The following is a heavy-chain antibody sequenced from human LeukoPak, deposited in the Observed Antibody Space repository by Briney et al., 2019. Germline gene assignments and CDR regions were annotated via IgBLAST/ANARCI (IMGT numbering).Heavy chain of an antibody. CDR1: GGSFSGYY. CDR3: ARLVLRYFRPSYYFDY. CDR2: INHSGST. D-gene: IGHD3-9*01. V-gene: IGHV4-34*01. Sequence: PSETLSLTCAVYGGSFSGYYWSWIRQPPGKGLEWIGEINHSGSTNYNPSLKSRVTISVDTPKNQFSLKLSSVTAADTAVYYCARLVLRYFRPSYYFDYWGQGTLVTVSS. J-gene: IGHJ4*02.